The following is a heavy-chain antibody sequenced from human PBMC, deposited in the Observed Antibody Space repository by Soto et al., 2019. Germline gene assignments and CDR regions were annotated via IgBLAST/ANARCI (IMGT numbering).Heavy chain of an antibody. J-gene: IGHJ6*02. V-gene: IGHV3-33*01. CDR1: GFTFSSYG. CDR3: ARDIAAVRYYYYGMDV. D-gene: IGHD6-13*01. Sequence: GGSLRLSCAASGFTFSSYGMHWVRQAPGKGLEWVAVIWYDGSNKYYADSVKGRFTISRDNSKNTLYLQMNSLRAEDTAVYYCARDIAAVRYYYYGMDVWGQGTTVTVSS. CDR2: IWYDGSNK.